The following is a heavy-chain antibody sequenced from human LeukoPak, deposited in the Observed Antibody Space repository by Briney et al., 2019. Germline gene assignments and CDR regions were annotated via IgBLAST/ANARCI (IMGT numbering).Heavy chain of an antibody. CDR1: GGSISSYY. D-gene: IGHD2-15*01. CDR3: ARRLVVVAATPYNWFDP. J-gene: IGHJ5*02. Sequence: SETLSLTCTVSGGSISSYYWSWIRQPPGKGLEWVGYIYYTGTTNYNPSLKSRVTISLGTSKNQFSLKLSSVTAADTAVYYCARRLVVVAATPYNWFDPWGQGTLVTVSS. CDR2: IYYTGTT. V-gene: IGHV4-59*08.